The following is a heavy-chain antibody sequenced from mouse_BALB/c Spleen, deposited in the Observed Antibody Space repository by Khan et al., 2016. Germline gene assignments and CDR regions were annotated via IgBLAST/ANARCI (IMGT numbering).Heavy chain of an antibody. V-gene: IGHV9-1*02. J-gene: IGHJ4*01. D-gene: IGHD2-3*01. CDR3: ARRRGYFSAMDY. Sequence: QFQLVQSGPELKKPGETVKISCKASGYTFTNYGMNWVKQAPGKGLKWMGWINTYTGEPTYADDFKGRFAFSLETSASTAYLQINNLKNEDMATYFCARRRGYFSAMDYWGQGTSVTVSS. CDR2: INTYTGEP. CDR1: GYTFTNYG.